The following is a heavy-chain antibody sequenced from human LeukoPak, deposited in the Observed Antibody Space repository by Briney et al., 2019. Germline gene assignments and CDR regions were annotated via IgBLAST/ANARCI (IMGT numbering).Heavy chain of an antibody. Sequence: GGSLRLSCAVSGFTFSGYAMSWVRQAPGKGLEWISAISGSGGSTFYVDSVKGRFTISRDNSKNTLFLQMNSLRVEDTAVYYCAKEPSSGWIFDYWGQGTLVTVSS. D-gene: IGHD6-19*01. CDR2: ISGSGGST. CDR3: AKEPSSGWIFDY. J-gene: IGHJ4*02. CDR1: GFTFSGYA. V-gene: IGHV3-23*01.